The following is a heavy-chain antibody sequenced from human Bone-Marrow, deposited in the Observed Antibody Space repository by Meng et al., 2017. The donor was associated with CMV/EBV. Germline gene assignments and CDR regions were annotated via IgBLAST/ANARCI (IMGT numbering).Heavy chain of an antibody. CDR1: GVSLSTSGMR. D-gene: IGHD3-22*01. V-gene: IGHV2-70D*14. CDR3: ARIPRAGYYDSSGYDYFDY. CDR2: IDWDDDK. Sequence: SGPTLVKPTQTLTLTCTFSGVSLSTSGMRVSWIRQPPGKALEWLARIDWDDDKFYSTSLKTRLTISKDTSKNQVVLTMTNMDPVDTATYYCARIPRAGYYDSSGYDYFDYWGQGTLVTVSS. J-gene: IGHJ4*02.